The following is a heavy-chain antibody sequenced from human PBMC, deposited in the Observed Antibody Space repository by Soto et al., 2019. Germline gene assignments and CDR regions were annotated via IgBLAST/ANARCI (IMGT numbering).Heavy chain of an antibody. Sequence: GGSLRLSCAASGFTFSSYAMSGVRQAPGKGLEWVSAISGSGGSTYYADSVKGRFTISRDNSKNTLYLQMNSLRAEDTAVYYSAKATYCSGGSCLDAFDIWGKGTMATVPS. CDR3: AKATYCSGGSCLDAFDI. D-gene: IGHD2-15*01. CDR2: ISGSGGST. V-gene: IGHV3-23*01. J-gene: IGHJ3*02. CDR1: GFTFSSYA.